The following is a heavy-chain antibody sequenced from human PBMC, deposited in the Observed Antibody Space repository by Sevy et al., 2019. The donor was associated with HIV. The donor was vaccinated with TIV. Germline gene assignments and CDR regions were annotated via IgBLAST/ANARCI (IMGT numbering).Heavy chain of an antibody. CDR2: IRWNGGSV. CDR1: GFTFDEHA. V-gene: IGHV3-9*03. J-gene: IGHJ6*02. CDR3: AISKVASVYHYCGMDV. Sequence: GGALRLSCRTFGFTFDEHAMHWVRQVPGKGLEWVSGIRWNGGSVAYANSVKGRFTISRDNTKRSLSLQMNGLRPEDMAVYYWAISKVASVYHYCGMDVWGHGTTVTVSS.